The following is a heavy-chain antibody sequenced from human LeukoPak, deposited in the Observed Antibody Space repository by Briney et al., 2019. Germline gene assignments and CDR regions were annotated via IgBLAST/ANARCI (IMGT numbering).Heavy chain of an antibody. D-gene: IGHD3-10*01. CDR2: IFGSGGST. CDR1: GFTFSSYA. CDR3: ARPYYGSGSYPSRPFDY. Sequence: GGSLRLSCAASGFTFSSYAMTWVRQAPGKGLEWVSAIFGSGGSTYYADSVKGRFTISRDNSKNTLYLQMNSLRAEDTALYYCARPYYGSGSYPSRPFDYWGQGTLVTVSS. J-gene: IGHJ4*02. V-gene: IGHV3-23*01.